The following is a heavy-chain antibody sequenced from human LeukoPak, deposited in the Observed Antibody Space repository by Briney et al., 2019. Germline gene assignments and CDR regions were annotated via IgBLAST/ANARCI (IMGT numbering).Heavy chain of an antibody. J-gene: IGHJ6*03. D-gene: IGHD4-17*01. V-gene: IGHV3-23*01. CDR2: ISGSGGST. CDR3: AKDVLAVTRKLYYYYMDV. CDR1: GFTFSSYG. Sequence: GGSLRLSCAASGFTFSSYGMSWVRQAPGKGLEWVSAISGSGGSTYYADSVKGRFTISRDNSKNTLYLQMNSLRAEDTAVYYCAKDVLAVTRKLYYYYMDVWGKGTTVTISS.